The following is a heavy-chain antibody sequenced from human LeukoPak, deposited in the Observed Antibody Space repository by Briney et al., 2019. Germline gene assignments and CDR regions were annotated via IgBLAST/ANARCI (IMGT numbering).Heavy chain of an antibody. CDR3: AREFRIRWALNWFDP. V-gene: IGHV4-39*07. J-gene: IGHJ5*02. CDR1: DYSISSGYGYY. Sequence: SETLSLTCTVSDYSISSGYGYYWGWIRQPPGKGLEWIGSIYYSGSTYYNPSLKSRVTISVDTSKNQFSLKLSSVTAADTAVYYCAREFRIRWALNWFDPWGQGTLVTVSS. CDR2: IYYSGST. D-gene: IGHD4-23*01.